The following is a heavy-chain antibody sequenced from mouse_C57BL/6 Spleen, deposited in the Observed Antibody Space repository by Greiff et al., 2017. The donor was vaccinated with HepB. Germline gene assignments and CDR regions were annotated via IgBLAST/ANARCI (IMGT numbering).Heavy chain of an antibody. Sequence: VKLQQPGAELVKPGASVKLSCKASGYTFTSYWMHWVKQRPGQGLEWIGMIHPNSGSTNYNEKFKSKATLTVDKSSSTAYMQLSSLTSEDSAVYYCARGDGSYAMDYWGQGTSVTVSS. V-gene: IGHV1-64*01. D-gene: IGHD2-3*01. CDR3: ARGDGSYAMDY. CDR2: IHPNSGST. J-gene: IGHJ4*01. CDR1: GYTFTSYW.